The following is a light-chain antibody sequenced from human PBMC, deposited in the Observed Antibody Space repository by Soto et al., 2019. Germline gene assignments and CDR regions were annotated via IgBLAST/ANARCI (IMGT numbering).Light chain of an antibody. Sequence: SYALIQPPSVSVSPGQTARITCAGDALPSQYAYWYQQKPGQAPVLVIYNDNVRPSGIPERFSGSSSGTVVTLTISGVQAEDEADYYCQSADTSYTYHVVFGGGTKLTVL. J-gene: IGLJ2*01. CDR2: NDN. V-gene: IGLV3-25*03. CDR1: ALPSQY. CDR3: QSADTSYTYHVV.